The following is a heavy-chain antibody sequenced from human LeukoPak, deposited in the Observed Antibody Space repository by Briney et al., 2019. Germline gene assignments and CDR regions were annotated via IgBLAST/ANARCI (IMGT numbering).Heavy chain of an antibody. Sequence: GGSLRLSRAASGFTFSSYAMNWVRQAPGKGLEWVSAISGGGGTYYADSVKGRFTISRDNAKNSLYLQMNSLRDEDTAVYYCARDPYDSSGYYYYYYGMDVWGQGTTVTVSS. CDR2: ISGGGGT. V-gene: IGHV3-23*01. D-gene: IGHD3-22*01. CDR1: GFTFSSYA. J-gene: IGHJ6*02. CDR3: ARDPYDSSGYYYYYYGMDV.